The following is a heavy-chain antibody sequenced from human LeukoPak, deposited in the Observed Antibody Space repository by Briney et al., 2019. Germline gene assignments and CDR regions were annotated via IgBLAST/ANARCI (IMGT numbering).Heavy chain of an antibody. D-gene: IGHD6-19*01. CDR2: ISSNGGST. CDR3: VKDWSSGSFDY. Sequence: WGSLRLSCSASGFTFSSYAMHWVRQAPGKGLEYVSAISSNGGSTYYADSVKGRFTISRDNSKNTLYLQMSSLRAEDTAVYYCVKDWSSGSFDYWGQGTLVTVSS. V-gene: IGHV3-64D*09. J-gene: IGHJ4*02. CDR1: GFTFSSYA.